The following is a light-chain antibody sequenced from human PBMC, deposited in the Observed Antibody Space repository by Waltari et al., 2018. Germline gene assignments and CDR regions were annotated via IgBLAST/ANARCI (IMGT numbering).Light chain of an antibody. J-gene: IGKJ1*01. Sequence: EIVLTQSPGTLSFTPGERATLSCRASQSVSSNYLAWYQQIPGQAPRLVIYGASSRATGIPDRFSGSGSGTDFTLTISRLEPEDFAVYYCHQYGSSPRTFGQGTKVEIK. CDR1: QSVSSNY. V-gene: IGKV3-20*01. CDR3: HQYGSSPRT. CDR2: GAS.